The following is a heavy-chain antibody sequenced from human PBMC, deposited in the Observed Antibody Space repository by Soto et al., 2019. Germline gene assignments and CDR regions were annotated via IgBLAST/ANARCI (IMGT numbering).Heavy chain of an antibody. CDR3: ARGAGPPWFDP. CDR1: GGSISTYY. CDR2: IYTSGST. Sequence: QVQLQESGPGLVKPSETLSLTCTVSGGSISTYYWSWIRQPAGKGLEWIGRIYTSGSTDYNPSLKSRDTMSMDTSKNQFSLKLNSVTAADTAVYYCARGAGPPWFDPWGQGTLVTVSS. V-gene: IGHV4-4*07. J-gene: IGHJ5*02.